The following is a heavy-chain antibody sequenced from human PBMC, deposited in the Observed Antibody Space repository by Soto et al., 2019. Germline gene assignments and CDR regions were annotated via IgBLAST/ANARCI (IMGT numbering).Heavy chain of an antibody. CDR3: ARAHDYGGNRWFDP. D-gene: IGHD4-17*01. CDR1: GFTFSSYD. J-gene: IGHJ5*02. V-gene: IGHV3-13*01. CDR2: IGTAGDT. Sequence: EVQLVESGGGLVQPGGSLRLSCAASGFTFSSYDMHWVRQATGKGLEWVSAIGTAGDTYYPGSVKGRFTISRENAKNSLYLQMNSLRAGDTAVYYCARAHDYGGNRWFDPWGQGTLVTVSS.